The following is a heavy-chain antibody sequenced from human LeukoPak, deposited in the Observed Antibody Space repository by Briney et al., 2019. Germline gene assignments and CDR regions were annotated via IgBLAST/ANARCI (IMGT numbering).Heavy chain of an antibody. Sequence: GASVKVSCKASGYTFTSYGISWVRQAPGQGLEWMGWISAYNGNTNYAQKLQGRVTMTTDTSTSTAYMELRSLRSDDTAAYYCARDLEDIVVVPAAIGADYWGQGTLVTVSS. J-gene: IGHJ4*02. CDR2: ISAYNGNT. CDR3: ARDLEDIVVVPAAIGADY. CDR1: GYTFTSYG. V-gene: IGHV1-18*01. D-gene: IGHD2-2*01.